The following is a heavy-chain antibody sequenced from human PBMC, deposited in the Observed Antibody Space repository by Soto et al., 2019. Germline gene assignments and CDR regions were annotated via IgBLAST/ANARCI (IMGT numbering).Heavy chain of an antibody. CDR3: ARGGWDLPPYYYYYGMDV. CDR2: ISSSSSTI. J-gene: IGHJ6*02. V-gene: IGHV3-48*02. D-gene: IGHD1-26*01. Sequence: EVQLVESGGGLVQPGGSLRLSCAASGFTFSSYSMNWVRQAPGKGLEWVSYISSSSSTIYYADSVKGRFTISRDNAKNSLYLQMHSLRDEDTAVYYCARGGWDLPPYYYYYGMDVWGQGTTVTVSS. CDR1: GFTFSSYS.